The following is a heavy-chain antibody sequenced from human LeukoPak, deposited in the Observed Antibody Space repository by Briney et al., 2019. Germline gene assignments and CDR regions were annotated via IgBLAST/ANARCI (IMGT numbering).Heavy chain of an antibody. CDR1: GDSVSSNSAA. Sequence: SQTLSLTCAISGDSVSSNSAAWNWIRQSPSRGLEWLGRTYYRSKWYNDYAVSVKSRITINPDTSKNQFSLQLNSVTPEDTAVYYCARDIGYYYYGSGSYYTVWFDPWGQGTLVTVSS. J-gene: IGHJ5*02. CDR2: TYYRSKWYN. V-gene: IGHV6-1*01. CDR3: ARDIGYYYYGSGSYYTVWFDP. D-gene: IGHD3-10*01.